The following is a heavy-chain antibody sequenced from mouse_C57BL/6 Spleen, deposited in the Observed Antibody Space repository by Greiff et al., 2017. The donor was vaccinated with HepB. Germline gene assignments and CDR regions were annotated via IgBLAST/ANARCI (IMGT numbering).Heavy chain of an antibody. V-gene: IGHV1-7*01. CDR2: INPSSGYT. Sequence: QVHVKQSGAELAKPGASVKLSCKASGYTFTSYWMHWVKQRPGQGLEWIGYINPSSGYTKYNQKFKDKATLTADKSSSTAYMQLSSLTYEDSAVYYCAVPKLGRAWFAYWGQGTLVTVSA. D-gene: IGHD4-1*01. J-gene: IGHJ3*01. CDR1: GYTFTSYW. CDR3: AVPKLGRAWFAY.